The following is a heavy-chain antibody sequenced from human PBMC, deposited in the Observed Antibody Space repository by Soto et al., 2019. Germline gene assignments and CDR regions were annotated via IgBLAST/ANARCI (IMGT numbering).Heavy chain of an antibody. V-gene: IGHV2-5*02. J-gene: IGHJ6*02. CDR1: GFSLSTSGVG. CDR3: AHIPSGYSGHDLAAYGMDG. Sequence: SGPTLVNPTQTLTLTCTFSGFSLSTSGVGVGWIRQPPGKALEWLALIYWDDDKRYSPSLKSRLTITKDTSKNQVVLTMTNMDPVDTATYYCAHIPSGYSGHDLAAYGMDGWGQGTTVTVSS. CDR2: IYWDDDK. D-gene: IGHD5-12*01.